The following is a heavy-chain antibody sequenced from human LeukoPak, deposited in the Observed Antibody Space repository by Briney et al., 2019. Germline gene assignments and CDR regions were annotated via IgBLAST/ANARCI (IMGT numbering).Heavy chain of an antibody. CDR1: GFIFSSYA. CDR2: ISNDGGAK. Sequence: GGSLRVSCTGSGFIFSSYAMHWVRQAPGQGLEWVAVISNDGGAKHYTDSVKGRFTVSRDNSRNTVYLQMNSLRAEDTAIYYCAKGGIYSSSPFDSWGQGTLVTVSS. D-gene: IGHD2-21*01. CDR3: AKGGIYSSSPFDS. J-gene: IGHJ4*02. V-gene: IGHV3-30-3*01.